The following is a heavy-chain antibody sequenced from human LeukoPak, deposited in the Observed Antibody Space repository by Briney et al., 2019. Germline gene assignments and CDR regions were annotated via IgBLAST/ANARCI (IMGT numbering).Heavy chain of an antibody. J-gene: IGHJ4*02. Sequence: PSETLPLTCAVSGYSISSGYYWGWIRQPPGKGLEWIGSIYHSGSTYYNPSLKSRVTISVDTSKNQFSLKLSSVTAADTAVYYCARDGTPIAAAGRFDYWGQGTLVTVSS. CDR3: ARDGTPIAAAGRFDY. CDR2: IYHSGST. CDR1: GYSISSGYY. V-gene: IGHV4-38-2*02. D-gene: IGHD6-13*01.